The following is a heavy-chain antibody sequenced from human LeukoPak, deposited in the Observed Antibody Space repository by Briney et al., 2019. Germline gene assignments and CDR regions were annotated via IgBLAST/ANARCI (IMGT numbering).Heavy chain of an antibody. V-gene: IGHV4-4*09. CDR2: IYTSGST. Sequence: SETLSLTCTVSGGSISSYYWSWIRQPPGKGLEWIGYIYTSGSTNYNPSLKSRVTISVDTSKNQFSLKLSSVTAADTAVYYCAREEAAVFGVVTNWFDPWGQGTLVTVSS. CDR3: AREEAAVFGVVTNWFDP. CDR1: GGSISSYY. J-gene: IGHJ5*02. D-gene: IGHD3-3*01.